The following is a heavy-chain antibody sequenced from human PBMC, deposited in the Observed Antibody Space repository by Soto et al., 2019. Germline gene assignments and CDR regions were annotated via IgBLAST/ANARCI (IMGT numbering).Heavy chain of an antibody. CDR1: GFTFSSYG. D-gene: IGHD6-13*01. Sequence: GGSLRLSCAASGFTFSSYGIHWVRQVPGKGLEWVAFISYDGSKKYYADSVKGRFTISRDNSRNTLYLQMNSPRTEDTGVYYCAKHSSTLVFWGQGTLVTVSS. J-gene: IGHJ4*02. CDR2: ISYDGSKK. CDR3: AKHSSTLVF. V-gene: IGHV3-30*18.